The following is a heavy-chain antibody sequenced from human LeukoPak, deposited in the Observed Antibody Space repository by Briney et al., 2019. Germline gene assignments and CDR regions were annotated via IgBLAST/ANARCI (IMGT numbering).Heavy chain of an antibody. CDR3: ARQAAAGRNWPDAFDI. J-gene: IGHJ3*02. V-gene: IGHV5-51*01. CDR1: GYSFTSHW. D-gene: IGHD6-13*01. CDR2: IYPGDSDT. Sequence: GESLKISCKGSGYSFTSHWIGWVRQMPGKGLEWMGIIYPGDSDTRYSPSFQGQVTISADKSISTAYLQWSSLKASDTAMYYCARQAAAGRNWPDAFDIWGQGTMVTVSS.